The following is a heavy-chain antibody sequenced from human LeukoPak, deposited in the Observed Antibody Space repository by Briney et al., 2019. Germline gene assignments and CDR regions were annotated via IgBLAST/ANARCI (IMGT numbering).Heavy chain of an antibody. CDR3: ARDYDYVWGSYRGGFDY. CDR2: INHSGST. V-gene: IGHV4-34*01. CDR1: GGSFSGYY. J-gene: IGHJ4*02. Sequence: SETLSLTCAVYGGSFSGYYWSWIRQPPGKGLEWIGEINHSGSTNYNPSLKSRVTISVDTSKNQFSLKLSSVTAADTAVYYCARDYDYVWGSYRGGFDYWGQGTLVTVSS. D-gene: IGHD3-16*02.